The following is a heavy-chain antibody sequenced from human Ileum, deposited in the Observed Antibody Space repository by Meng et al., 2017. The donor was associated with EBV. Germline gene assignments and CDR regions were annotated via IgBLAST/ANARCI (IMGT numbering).Heavy chain of an antibody. D-gene: IGHD7-27*01. CDR2: ITPSSGGT. Sequence: QVHLVQSGSGLKKPGASVKVSCKASGYTFTGYYMHWLRQAPGQGLEWVGRITPSSGGTTYAQKFQGRVTMTRDTSISTAYMELSSLRSDDAAIYYCVRANLGSADYWGQGPLVTVSS. V-gene: IGHV1-2*06. CDR1: GYTFTGYY. CDR3: VRANLGSADY. J-gene: IGHJ4*02.